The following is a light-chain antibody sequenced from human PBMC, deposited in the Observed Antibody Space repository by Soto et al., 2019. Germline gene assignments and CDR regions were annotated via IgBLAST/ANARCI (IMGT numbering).Light chain of an antibody. Sequence: QSALTQPPSASGSPGQSVTISCTGSSSDVGAYNYVSWYQQHPGKVPKLLIYEVTKRPSGVPDRFSGSKSGNMASLTVSGLQAEDEADYYCSSYAGSNNLPFGGGTKVTVL. CDR2: EVT. CDR1: SSDVGAYNY. J-gene: IGLJ3*02. CDR3: SSYAGSNNLP. V-gene: IGLV2-8*01.